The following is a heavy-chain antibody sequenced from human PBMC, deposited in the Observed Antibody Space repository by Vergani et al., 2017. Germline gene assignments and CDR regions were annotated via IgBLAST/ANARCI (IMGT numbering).Heavy chain of an antibody. D-gene: IGHD2-8*02. Sequence: VQLVESGGGLVKPGGSLRLSCAASVFTFSDFSMSWVRQAPGKGLEWVAFMGSSGPYINYADSVKGRFIISRDNTNNSLFLQLRSLRAEDAAVYYCARDCTRGGCPDNYGMDVRGEGATVADSS. CDR1: VFTFSDFS. V-gene: IGHV3-21*06. J-gene: IGHJ6*04. CDR3: ARDCTRGGCPDNYGMDV. CDR2: MGSSGPYI.